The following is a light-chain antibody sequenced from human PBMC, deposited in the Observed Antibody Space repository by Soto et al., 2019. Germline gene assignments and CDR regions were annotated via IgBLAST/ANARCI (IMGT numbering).Light chain of an antibody. Sequence: QSALTQPASVSGSPRRSITISCTGTNSDVGSHNFVSWYQQYPGKAPKLLIYEASKRPSGLSNRFSGSKSGNTASLTISGLQAEDEADYYCCSLTNGATWVFGGGTKLTVL. CDR2: EAS. V-gene: IGLV2-23*01. J-gene: IGLJ3*02. CDR3: CSLTNGATWV. CDR1: NSDVGSHNF.